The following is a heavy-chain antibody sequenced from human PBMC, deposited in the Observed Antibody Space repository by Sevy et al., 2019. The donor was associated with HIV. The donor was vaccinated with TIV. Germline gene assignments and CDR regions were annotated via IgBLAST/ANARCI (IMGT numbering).Heavy chain of an antibody. CDR1: GFTFSSYA. J-gene: IGHJ4*02. V-gene: IGHV3-23*01. CDR3: AKDGGGSYNIAIGGVDY. CDR2: ISGSGGST. Sequence: GGSLRLSCAASGFTFSSYAMSWVRQAPGKGLEWVSAISGSGGSTYYADSVKGRFTISRDNSKNRRYLQMNSVRAEDTAVYDSAKDGGGSYNIAIGGVDYWGQGTLVTVSS. D-gene: IGHD1-26*01.